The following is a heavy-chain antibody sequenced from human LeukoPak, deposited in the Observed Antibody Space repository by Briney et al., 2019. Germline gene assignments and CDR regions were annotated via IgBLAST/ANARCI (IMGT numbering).Heavy chain of an antibody. V-gene: IGHV1-2*02. CDR2: INPNSGGT. D-gene: IGHD6-13*01. CDR1: GYTFTGYY. J-gene: IGHJ4*02. Sequence: ASVKVSCKASGYTFTGYYMHWVRQAPGQGLEWMGWINPNSGGTNYAQKSQGRVTMTRDTSISTAYMELSRLRSEDTAVYYCARVDRGVAAAGTVIDYWGQGTLVTVSS. CDR3: ARVDRGVAAAGTVIDY.